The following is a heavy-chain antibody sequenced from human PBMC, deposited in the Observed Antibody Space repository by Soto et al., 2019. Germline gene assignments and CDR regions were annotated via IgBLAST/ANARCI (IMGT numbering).Heavy chain of an antibody. Sequence: SETLSLTCTVSGGSISSGGYYWSWIRQHPGKGLEWIGYIYYSGSTYYNPSLKSRVTISVDTSKNQFSLKRSSVTAADTAVYYCARSDIAAAGTAAFDIWGQGTMVTVSS. CDR1: GGSISSGGYY. D-gene: IGHD6-13*01. CDR2: IYYSGST. CDR3: ARSDIAAAGTAAFDI. V-gene: IGHV4-31*03. J-gene: IGHJ3*02.